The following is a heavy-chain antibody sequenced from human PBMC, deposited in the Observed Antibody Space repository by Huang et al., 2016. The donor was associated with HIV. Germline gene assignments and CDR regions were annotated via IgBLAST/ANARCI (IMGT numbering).Heavy chain of an antibody. CDR2: IIACCGST. CDR1: GNTFTSFH. V-gene: IGHV1-46*03. CDR3: ARVQPPHGRNPLDI. Sequence: QVHLVQSGAEVREPGASVKVYCRPSGNTFTSFHVHWVRQAPGQGLAWMGKIIACCGSTTYAEKFQGRISMTRDRSTGTIFLELRSLRSEDTAMYYCARVQPPHGRNPLDIWGQGTLITVSS. J-gene: IGHJ3*02.